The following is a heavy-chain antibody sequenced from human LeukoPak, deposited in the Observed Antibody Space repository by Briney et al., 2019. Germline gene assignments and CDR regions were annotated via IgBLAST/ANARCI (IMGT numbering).Heavy chain of an antibody. V-gene: IGHV1-46*01. Sequence: ASVKVSCKASGYTFTSYYMHWVRQAPGQGLEWMGIINPSGGSTSYAQKFQGRVTMTRDTSTSTVYMELSSLRSEDTAVYYCARDPSDSGSGYFWFDPWGQGTLVTVSS. D-gene: IGHD5-12*01. CDR3: ARDPSDSGSGYFWFDP. CDR1: GYTFTSYY. J-gene: IGHJ5*02. CDR2: INPSGGST.